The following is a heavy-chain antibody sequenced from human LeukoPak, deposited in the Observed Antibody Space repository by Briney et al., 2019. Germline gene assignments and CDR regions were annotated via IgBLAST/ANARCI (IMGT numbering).Heavy chain of an antibody. CDR3: ARPHLSYGDIRDYYYYYMDV. CDR2: IRYDGSNK. CDR1: GFTFSSYG. D-gene: IGHD4-17*01. J-gene: IGHJ6*03. Sequence: GGSLRLSCAASGFTFSSYGMHWVRQAPGKGLEWVAFIRYDGSNKYYADSVKGRFTISRDNSKNTLYLHVNSLRAEDTAVYYCARPHLSYGDIRDYYYYYMDVWGKGATVTVSS. V-gene: IGHV3-30*02.